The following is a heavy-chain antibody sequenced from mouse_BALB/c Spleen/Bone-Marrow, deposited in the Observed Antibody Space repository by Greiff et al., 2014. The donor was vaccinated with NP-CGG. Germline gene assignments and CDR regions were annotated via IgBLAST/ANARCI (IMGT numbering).Heavy chain of an antibody. V-gene: IGHV1S22*01. CDR1: GYTFTSYW. CDR2: IYPGSGST. D-gene: IGHD2-1*01. J-gene: IGHJ1*01. Sequence: LQQSGSELVRPGASVKLSCKASGYTFTSYWMHWVKQRHGQGLEWIGNIYPGSGSTNYDEKFKSKGTLTVDTSSSTAYMHLSSLTSDDSAVYYCTRGDGNYWYFDVWGAGTTVTVSS. CDR3: TRGDGNYWYFDV.